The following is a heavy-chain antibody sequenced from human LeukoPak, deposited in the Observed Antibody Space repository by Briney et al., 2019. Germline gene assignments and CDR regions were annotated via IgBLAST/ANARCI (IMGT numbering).Heavy chain of an antibody. J-gene: IGHJ4*02. Sequence: ASVKVSCKASGYTFTSYDINWVRQATGQGLEWMGWVNPNSGNTGYAQKFQGRVTMTSNTSINTAYMELSSLKSEDTAVYYCARTPPLQQLIDDWGQGTLVTVSS. D-gene: IGHD5-18*01. CDR1: GYTFTSYD. V-gene: IGHV1-8*01. CDR3: ARTPPLQQLIDD. CDR2: VNPNSGNT.